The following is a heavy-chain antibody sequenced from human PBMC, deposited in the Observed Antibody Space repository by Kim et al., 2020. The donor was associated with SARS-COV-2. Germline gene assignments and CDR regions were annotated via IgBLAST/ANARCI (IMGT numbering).Heavy chain of an antibody. CDR1: GFRFDYYA. Sequence: GGSLRLSCAASGFRFDYYAMNWVRQAPGKGLEWVSGISGGGRFTYTADSVKGRFTVSRDDSNNTLFLQMKTLRAEDTATYFCASGKFVGHFRELRHYFASWGQGIRVTVSS. CDR2: ISGGGRFT. D-gene: IGHD3-10*01. V-gene: IGHV3-23*01. CDR3: ASGKFVGHFRELRHYFAS. J-gene: IGHJ4*02.